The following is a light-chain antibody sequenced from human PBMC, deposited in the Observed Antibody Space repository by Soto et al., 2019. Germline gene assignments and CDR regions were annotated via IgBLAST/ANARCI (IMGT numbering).Light chain of an antibody. J-gene: IGKJ5*01. CDR1: QSFSSY. V-gene: IGKV3-11*01. CDR2: DAS. CDR3: QQRSNWPPVST. Sequence: EIVLTQSPATLSLSPGERATLSCRASQSFSSYLAWYQQKPGQAPRLLIYDASKRATGIPARFSGRGSGTDFTLTISSLKPEDFAVYYCQQRSNWPPVSTFGQGTRLEIK.